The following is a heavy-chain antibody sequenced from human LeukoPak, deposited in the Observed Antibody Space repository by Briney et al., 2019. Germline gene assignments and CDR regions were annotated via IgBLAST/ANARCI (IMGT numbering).Heavy chain of an antibody. D-gene: IGHD2-2*01. Sequence: PSETLSLTCTLSGGSISSYYWSWIRQPPGKGLEWIGYIYYSGSTNYNPSLKSRLTISVDTSKNQFSLKLSSVTAADTAVYYCAGAPDCSSTSCYGDAFDIWGQGTMVTVSS. V-gene: IGHV4-59*01. CDR1: GGSISSYY. CDR2: IYYSGST. J-gene: IGHJ3*02. CDR3: AGAPDCSSTSCYGDAFDI.